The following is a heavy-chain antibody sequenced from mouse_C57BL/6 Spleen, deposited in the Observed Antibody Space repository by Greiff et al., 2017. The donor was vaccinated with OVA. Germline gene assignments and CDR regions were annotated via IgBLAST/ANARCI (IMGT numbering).Heavy chain of an antibody. CDR3: TASTMVTSWFAY. CDR2: IDPETGGT. D-gene: IGHD2-2*01. J-gene: IGHJ3*01. CDR1: GYTFTDYE. V-gene: IGHV1-15*01. Sequence: VQLQQSGAELVRPGASVTLSCKASGYTFTDYEMHWVKQTPVHGLEWIGAIDPETGGTAYNQKFKGKAILTADKSSSTAYMDLRSLTSEDSAVYYCTASTMVTSWFAYWGQGTLVTVSA.